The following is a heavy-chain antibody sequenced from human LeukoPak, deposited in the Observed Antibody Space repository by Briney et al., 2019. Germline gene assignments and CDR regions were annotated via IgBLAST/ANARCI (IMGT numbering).Heavy chain of an antibody. D-gene: IGHD3-10*01. V-gene: IGHV4-31*03. J-gene: IGHJ4*02. CDR1: GGSISRGGYY. Sequence: SSQTLSLTCTVSGGSISRGGYYWSWIRQHPGKGLEWIGYIYYSGSTYYNPSLKSRVTISVDTSKNQFSLKLSSVTAADTAVYYCARYLNYYGSGRVDYWGQGTLVTVSS. CDR3: ARYLNYYGSGRVDY. CDR2: IYYSGST.